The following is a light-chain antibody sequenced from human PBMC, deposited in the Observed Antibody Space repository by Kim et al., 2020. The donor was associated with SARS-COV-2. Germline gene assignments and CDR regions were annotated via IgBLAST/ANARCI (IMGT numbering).Light chain of an antibody. CDR2: EDN. Sequence: NFMLTQPHSVSESPGKTVTISCTRSSGSIASNYVQWYQQRPGSAPTTVIYEDNQRPSGVPDRFSGSIDSSSNSASLTISGLKTEDDADYYCQSYDSSNLKVFGGGTKLTVL. V-gene: IGLV6-57*03. J-gene: IGLJ3*02. CDR1: SGSIASNY. CDR3: QSYDSSNLKV.